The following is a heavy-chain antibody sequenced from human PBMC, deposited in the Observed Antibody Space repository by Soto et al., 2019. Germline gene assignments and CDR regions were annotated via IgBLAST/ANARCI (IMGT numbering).Heavy chain of an antibody. CDR2: ISSSSSYI. D-gene: IGHD6-13*01. CDR3: ARTLHAAAGTLPLYYYYGMDV. CDR1: GFTFSSYS. J-gene: IGHJ6*02. V-gene: IGHV3-21*01. Sequence: GGSLRLSCAASGFTFSSYSMNWVRQAPGKGLEWVSSISSSSSYIYYADSVKGRFTISRDNAKNSLYLQMNSLRAEDTAVYYCARTLHAAAGTLPLYYYYGMDVWGQGTTVTVSS.